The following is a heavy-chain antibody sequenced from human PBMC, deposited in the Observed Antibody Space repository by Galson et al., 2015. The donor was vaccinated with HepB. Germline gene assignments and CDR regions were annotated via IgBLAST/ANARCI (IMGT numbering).Heavy chain of an antibody. J-gene: IGHJ6*02. CDR1: GGSISSGGYY. V-gene: IGHV4-31*03. Sequence: TLSLTCTVSGGSISSGGYYWSWIRQHPGKGLEWIGYIYYSGSTYYNPSLKSRVTISVDTSKNQFSLKLSSVTAANTAVYYCARDFARGGPQAYYYYYGMDVWGQGTTVTVSS. D-gene: IGHD2-15*01. CDR2: IYYSGST. CDR3: ARDFARGGPQAYYYYYGMDV.